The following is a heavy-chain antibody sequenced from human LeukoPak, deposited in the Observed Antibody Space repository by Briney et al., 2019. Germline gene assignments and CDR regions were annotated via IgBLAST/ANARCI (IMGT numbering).Heavy chain of an antibody. Sequence: WMNPNSGNTGYAQKFQGRVTMTRNTSISTAYMELSSLRSEDTAVYYCARGESYYSHFDYWGQGALVTVSS. V-gene: IGHV1-8*01. D-gene: IGHD1-26*01. J-gene: IGHJ4*02. CDR2: MNPNSGNT. CDR3: ARGESYYSHFDY.